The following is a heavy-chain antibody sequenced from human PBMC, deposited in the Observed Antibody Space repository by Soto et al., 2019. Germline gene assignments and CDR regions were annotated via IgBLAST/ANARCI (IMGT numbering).Heavy chain of an antibody. D-gene: IGHD1-1*01. CDR3: ARGRESYKWNDVGY. CDR1: GGSISNYY. V-gene: IGHV4-59*01. CDR2: IYYSGST. Sequence: PSETLSLTCIVSGGSISNYYWAWIRQPPGKGLEWIGYIYYSGSTNYNPSLKSRVTISLDTSKNQFSLKLSSVTAADTAVYYCARGRESYKWNDVGYWGQGSLVTVSS. J-gene: IGHJ4*02.